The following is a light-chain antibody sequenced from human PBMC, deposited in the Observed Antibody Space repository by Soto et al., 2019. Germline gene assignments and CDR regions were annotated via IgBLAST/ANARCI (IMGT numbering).Light chain of an antibody. V-gene: IGKV3-20*01. CDR1: QSVSANN. CDR2: GAS. CDR3: QQYGSSPPIT. J-gene: IGKJ5*01. Sequence: EMVMTQSPATLSLSPGERATLSCRASQSVSANNLAWYQQKAGQAPRLLIYGASSRATGIPDRFSGSGSGTDFTLTISRLEPEDFAVYYCQQYGSSPPITFGQGTRLEIK.